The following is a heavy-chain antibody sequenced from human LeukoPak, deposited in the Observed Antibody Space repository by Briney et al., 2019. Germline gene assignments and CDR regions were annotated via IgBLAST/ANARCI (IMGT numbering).Heavy chain of an antibody. CDR3: AGSYCGNSAFDY. Sequence: GWSLRLSCAASGFTFSTCTMHWVRQAPGKGLEWIALLSYDGSNDYYADSVKGRFTISRDNSKNTLYLQMDSLRADDTAVYYCAGSYCGNSAFDYWGQGTLVTVSS. D-gene: IGHD4-23*01. CDR1: GFTFSTCT. V-gene: IGHV3-30-3*01. CDR2: LSYDGSND. J-gene: IGHJ4*02.